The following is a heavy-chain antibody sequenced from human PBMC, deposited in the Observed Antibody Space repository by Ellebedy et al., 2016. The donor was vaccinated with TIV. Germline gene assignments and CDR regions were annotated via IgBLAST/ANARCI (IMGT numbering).Heavy chain of an antibody. Sequence: GGSLRLSXAASGFTFANYAMNWVRQAPGKGLEWVSAISGTGDSTYYADSVKGRFTVSRDNSKNTLFLQMNSLRAEDTAAYYCATGYSSGVRIDFWGQGTLVTVSS. J-gene: IGHJ4*02. CDR2: ISGTGDST. CDR3: ATGYSSGVRIDF. CDR1: GFTFANYA. V-gene: IGHV3-23*01. D-gene: IGHD6-25*01.